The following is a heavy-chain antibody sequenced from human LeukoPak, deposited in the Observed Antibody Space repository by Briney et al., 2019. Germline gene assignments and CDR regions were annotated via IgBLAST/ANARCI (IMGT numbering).Heavy chain of an antibody. CDR1: GGSISSGDYY. CDR2: IYYSGST. V-gene: IGHV4-30-4*01. D-gene: IGHD3-10*01. Sequence: SQTLPLTCTVSGGSISSGDYYWGWIRQPPGKGLEWIGYIYYSGSTYYNPSLKSRVTISVDTSKNQFSLKLSSVTAADTAVYYCARDLPPYYGSGSYDYYYYGMDVWGKGTTVTVSS. J-gene: IGHJ6*04. CDR3: ARDLPPYYGSGSYDYYYYGMDV.